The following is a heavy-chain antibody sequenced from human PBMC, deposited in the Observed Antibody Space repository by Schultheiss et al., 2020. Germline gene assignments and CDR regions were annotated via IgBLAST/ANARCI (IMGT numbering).Heavy chain of an antibody. Sequence: SETLSLTCTVSGVSISSDTDYWSWIRQPPGKGLEWIGYIYYSGSTNYNPSLKSRVTISVDTSKNQFSLKLSSVTAADTAVYYCARSTRDFWSGYYPDAFDIWGQGTMVTVSS. J-gene: IGHJ3*02. CDR3: ARSTRDFWSGYYPDAFDI. CDR1: GVSISSDTDY. D-gene: IGHD3-3*01. CDR2: IYYSGST. V-gene: IGHV4-61*01.